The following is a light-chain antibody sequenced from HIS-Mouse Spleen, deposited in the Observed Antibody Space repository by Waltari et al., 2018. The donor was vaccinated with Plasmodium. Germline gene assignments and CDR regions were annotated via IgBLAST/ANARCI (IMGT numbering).Light chain of an antibody. CDR2: GAS. V-gene: IGKV3-15*01. J-gene: IGKJ3*01. CDR3: QQYNNWSFT. Sequence: EIVMTQSPATLSVSPGERATLSCRASQSVSSNLAWNQQKPGQAPRLLIYGASTMATGIPARFSGRGSGTEFTLTISSLQSEDFAVYYCQQYNNWSFTFGPGTKVDIK. CDR1: QSVSSN.